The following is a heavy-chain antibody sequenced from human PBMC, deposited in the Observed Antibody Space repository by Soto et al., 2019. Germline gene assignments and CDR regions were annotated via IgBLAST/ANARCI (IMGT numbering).Heavy chain of an antibody. CDR1: GYTFTSYG. V-gene: IGHV1-2*04. J-gene: IGHJ6*02. CDR2: INPNSGGT. Sequence: ASVKVSCKASGYTFTSYGISWVRQAPGQGLEWMGWINPNSGGTNYAQKFQGWVTMTRDTSISTAYMELSRLRSDDTAVYYCARDGYYDFWSGYHEPPYYYYGMDVWG. CDR3: ARDGYYDFWSGYHEPPYYYYGMDV. D-gene: IGHD3-3*01.